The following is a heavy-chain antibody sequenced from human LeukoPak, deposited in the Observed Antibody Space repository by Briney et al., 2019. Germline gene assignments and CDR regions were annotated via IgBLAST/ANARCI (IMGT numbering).Heavy chain of an antibody. Sequence: PSETLSLTCTVSGGSISSYYWSWIRQPPGKGLEWIGYIYSSGSTNYNPSLKSRITKSVDTSRNQFSLKLSSVTAADTAVYYCARFAYCGGHCWYYFDYWGQGSLVTVSS. CDR1: GGSISSYY. V-gene: IGHV4-59*01. CDR3: ARFAYCGGHCWYYFDY. J-gene: IGHJ4*02. D-gene: IGHD2-21*02. CDR2: IYSSGST.